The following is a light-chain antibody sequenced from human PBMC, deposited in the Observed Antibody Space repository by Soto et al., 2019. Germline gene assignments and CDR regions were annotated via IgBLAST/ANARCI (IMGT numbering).Light chain of an antibody. Sequence: DIPMTQSPSSLSASVGDRVTITCRASQGIIDYLAWYQQKPGKAPKLLIYAASTLQSGVPSRFSGSGAATDFTLTISSLQPEDVATYYCQKYNSAPRSFGQGTKVEIK. CDR2: AAS. CDR3: QKYNSAPRS. J-gene: IGKJ1*01. V-gene: IGKV1-27*01. CDR1: QGIIDY.